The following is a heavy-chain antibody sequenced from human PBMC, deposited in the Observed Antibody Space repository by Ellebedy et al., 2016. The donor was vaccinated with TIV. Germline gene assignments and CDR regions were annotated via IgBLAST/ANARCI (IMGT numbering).Heavy chain of an antibody. CDR1: GGSISTYY. J-gene: IGHJ3*02. D-gene: IGHD3-22*01. Sequence: MPSETLSLTCTVSGGSISTYYWSWIRQRPGKGLEWIGYNYYSGSTKYNPSLKSRVTMSVDTSKKQFSLNLSSVTAADTAVYYCATSYDSSGYYDDDAFDIWGQGTMVTVSS. CDR2: NYYSGST. V-gene: IGHV4-59*01. CDR3: ATSYDSSGYYDDDAFDI.